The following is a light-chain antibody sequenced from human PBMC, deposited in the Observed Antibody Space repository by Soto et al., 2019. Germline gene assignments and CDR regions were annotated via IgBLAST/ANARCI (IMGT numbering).Light chain of an antibody. Sequence: EIVMTQSPATLSVSPGERATLSCRASQSVGSSLAWYQQKPGQAPRLLIYDASTRATVIPARFSGSGSGTEFTLTISSLQSEDFAVYYCQQYGSSGTFGQGTKGDIK. J-gene: IGKJ1*01. CDR1: QSVGSS. CDR3: QQYGSSGT. V-gene: IGKV3-15*01. CDR2: DAS.